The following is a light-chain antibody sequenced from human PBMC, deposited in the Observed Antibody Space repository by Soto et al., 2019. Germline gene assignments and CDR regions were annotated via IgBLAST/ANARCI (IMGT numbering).Light chain of an antibody. CDR2: EVS. J-gene: IGLJ1*01. CDR1: STDVGGYNY. V-gene: IGLV2-14*01. CDR3: GSYTSTDTPLV. Sequence: LAQPSSVSGSPGQSITISCTGTSTDVGGYNYVSWYQHHPGKGPKLIIYEVSNRPSGVSDRFSGSKSGNKASLIISNLEAEDESDYYCGSYTSTDTPLVFGTGTKVTVL.